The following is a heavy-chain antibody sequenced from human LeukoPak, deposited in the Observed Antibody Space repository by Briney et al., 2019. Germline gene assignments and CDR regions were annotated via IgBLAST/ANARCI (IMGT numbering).Heavy chain of an antibody. Sequence: GGSLRLSCAASGFTFSNGWMSWVRQAPGKGLEWVAVISYDGSNKYYADSVKGRFTISRDNSKNTLYLQMNSLRAEDTAVYYCARDGGSVVPVYLFDYWGQGTLVTVSS. CDR2: ISYDGSNK. D-gene: IGHD2-2*01. CDR1: GFTFSNGW. J-gene: IGHJ4*02. V-gene: IGHV3-30*03. CDR3: ARDGGSVVPVYLFDY.